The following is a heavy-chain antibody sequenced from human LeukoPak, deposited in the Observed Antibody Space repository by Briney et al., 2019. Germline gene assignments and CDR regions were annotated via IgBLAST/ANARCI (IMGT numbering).Heavy chain of an antibody. J-gene: IGHJ3*01. Sequence: SETLSLTCSVSGGSISSHYWSWIRQPAGKGLEWIGRVYTRGSTDYNPSLKSRLIMSVDMSKNQFSLSLSSVIAADTAVYYCARGHQGSTPHDAFNVWGQGTMVTVSS. CDR1: GGSISSHY. V-gene: IGHV4-4*07. D-gene: IGHD5/OR15-5a*01. CDR3: ARGHQGSTPHDAFNV. CDR2: VYTRGST.